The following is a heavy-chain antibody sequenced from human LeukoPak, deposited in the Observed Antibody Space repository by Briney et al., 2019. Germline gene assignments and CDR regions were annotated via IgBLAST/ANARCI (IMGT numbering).Heavy chain of an antibody. J-gene: IGHJ4*02. V-gene: IGHV4-30-4*08. CDR2: IYYSGST. CDR1: GGSISSGDYY. D-gene: IGHD3-16*02. CDR3: ARVEDYVWGSYRFDY. Sequence: SETLSLTCTVSGGSISSGDYYWSWIRQPPGKGLEWIGYIYYSGSTYYNPSLKSRVTISVDTSKNQFSLKLSSVTAADTAVYYCARVEDYVWGSYRFDYWGQGTLVTVSS.